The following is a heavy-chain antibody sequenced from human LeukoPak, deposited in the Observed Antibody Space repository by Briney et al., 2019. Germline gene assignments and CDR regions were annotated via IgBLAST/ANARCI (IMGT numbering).Heavy chain of an antibody. CDR1: GYSISSGYF. J-gene: IGHJ4*02. D-gene: IGHD6-19*01. CDR3: ARDIAVTGTNY. CDR2: IYHSGST. V-gene: IGHV4-38-2*02. Sequence: SETLSLTCTVSGYSISSGYFWGWIRQPPGKGLEWIGSIYHSGSTYYNPSLKSRLTISVDTSKNQFSLKLSSVTAADTAVYYCARDIAVTGTNYWGQGTLVTVSS.